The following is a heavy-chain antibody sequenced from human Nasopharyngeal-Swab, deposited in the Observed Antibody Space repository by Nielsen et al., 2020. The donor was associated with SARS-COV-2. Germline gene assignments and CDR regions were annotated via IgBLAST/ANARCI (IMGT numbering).Heavy chain of an antibody. V-gene: IGHV5-10-1*01. CDR3: ATGGFYVWGSYRLFDY. CDR2: IDPSDSYT. D-gene: IGHD3-16*02. CDR1: GYSFTSYW. J-gene: IGHJ4*02. Sequence: KVSCKGSGYSFTSYWISWVRQMPGKGLEWMGRIDPSDSYTNYSPSFQGHVTISADKSISTAYLQWSSLKASDTAMYYCATGGFYVWGSYRLFDYWGQGTLVTVSS.